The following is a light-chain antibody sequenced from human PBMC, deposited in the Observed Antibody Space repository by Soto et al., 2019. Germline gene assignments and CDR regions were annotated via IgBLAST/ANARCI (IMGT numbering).Light chain of an antibody. CDR2: GNS. V-gene: IGLV1-40*01. CDR3: QFYDSSLSGAV. Sequence: QSVLTQPPSVSGAPGQRVTISCTGSSSNIGAGYDVHWYQQLPGTAPKLLIYGNSNRPSGVPDRFSGSKSGTSASLAITGLQAEDEADYYCQFYDSSLSGAVFGGGIQLTVL. CDR1: SSNIGAGYD. J-gene: IGLJ7*01.